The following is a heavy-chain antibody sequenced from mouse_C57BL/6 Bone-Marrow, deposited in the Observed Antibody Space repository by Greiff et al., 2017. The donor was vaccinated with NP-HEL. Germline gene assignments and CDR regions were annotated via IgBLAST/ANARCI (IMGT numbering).Heavy chain of an antibody. CDR3: AREGDYGNYVDAMDY. V-gene: IGHV1-82*01. J-gene: IGHJ4*01. Sequence: QVQLQQSGPELVKPGASVKISCKASCYAFSSSWMNWVKQRPGKGLEWIGRIYPGDGDTNYNGKFKGKATLTADKSSSTAYMQLSSLTSEDSAVYFCAREGDYGNYVDAMDYWGQGTSVTVSS. CDR1: CYAFSSSW. CDR2: IYPGDGDT. D-gene: IGHD2-1*01.